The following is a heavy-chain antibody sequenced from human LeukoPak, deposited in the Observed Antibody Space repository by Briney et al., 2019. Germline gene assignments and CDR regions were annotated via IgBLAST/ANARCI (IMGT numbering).Heavy chain of an antibody. CDR2: ISSSGSTI. CDR1: GFTFSSYE. Sequence: GGSLRLSCAASGFTFSSYEMNWVRQAPGKGLEWVSYISSSGSTIYYADSVKGRFTISRDNAKNSLYLQMNSLRAEDTAFYYCVKDGNYGSGTYLDYWGQGTLVTVSS. CDR3: VKDGNYGSGTYLDY. V-gene: IGHV3-48*03. J-gene: IGHJ4*02. D-gene: IGHD3-10*01.